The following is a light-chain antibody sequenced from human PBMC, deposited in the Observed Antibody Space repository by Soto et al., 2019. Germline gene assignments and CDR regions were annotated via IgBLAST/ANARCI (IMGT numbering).Light chain of an antibody. J-gene: IGLJ1*01. V-gene: IGLV2-14*01. Sequence: QSVLTQPASVSGSPGQSITISCTGTSSDVGGYNYVSWYQQYPGKAPKLMIFDVSYRPSGVSNRFSGSKSGNTASLTISGLQAEDDADYYCRSYTRSSSNVFGTGTKVTGL. CDR3: RSYTRSSSNV. CDR2: DVS. CDR1: SSDVGGYNY.